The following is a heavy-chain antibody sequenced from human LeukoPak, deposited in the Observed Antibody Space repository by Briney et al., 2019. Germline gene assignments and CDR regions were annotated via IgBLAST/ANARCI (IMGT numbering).Heavy chain of an antibody. CDR1: GFTFSSCA. J-gene: IGHJ4*02. Sequence: PGGSLRLSCAASGFTFSSCAMSWVRQAPGKGLEWVSAISESGDATYYADSVGGRFTISRDNSMNTLYLQMNRLRVDDTAIYYCAKDRDYWGQGTLVTVSS. CDR2: ISESGDAT. V-gene: IGHV3-23*01. CDR3: AKDRDY.